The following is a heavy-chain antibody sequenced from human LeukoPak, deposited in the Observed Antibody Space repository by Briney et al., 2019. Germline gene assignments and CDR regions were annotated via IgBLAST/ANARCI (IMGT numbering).Heavy chain of an antibody. D-gene: IGHD3-22*01. CDR3: AKSLYDREDFDY. V-gene: IGHV3-30*04. CDR2: ISYDGGNK. J-gene: IGHJ4*02. Sequence: PGGSLRLSCAASGFTFSLYAMHWVRQAPGKGLEWVAVISYDGGNKYYADSVKGRFTISRDNSKNTLYLQMNSLRAEDTAVYYCAKSLYDREDFDYWGQGTLVTVSS. CDR1: GFTFSLYA.